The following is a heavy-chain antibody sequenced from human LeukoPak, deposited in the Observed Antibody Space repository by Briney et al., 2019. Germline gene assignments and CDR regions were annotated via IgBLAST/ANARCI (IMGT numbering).Heavy chain of an antibody. D-gene: IGHD3-10*01. CDR3: AKDHGAGSYYNHPDY. CDR1: GFTFSNYA. Sequence: TGGSLRLSCAASGFTFSNYAMSWVRQAPGKGLEWVSGIGDTGGTTFYADSVKGRFTISRDNSKNTLSLQMNSLRAEDTAVYYCAKDHGAGSYYNHPDYWGQGTLVTASS. V-gene: IGHV3-23*01. CDR2: IGDTGGTT. J-gene: IGHJ4*02.